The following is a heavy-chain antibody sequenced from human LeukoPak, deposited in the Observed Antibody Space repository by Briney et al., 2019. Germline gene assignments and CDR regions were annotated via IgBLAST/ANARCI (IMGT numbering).Heavy chain of an antibody. J-gene: IGHJ4*02. D-gene: IGHD3-10*01. V-gene: IGHV4-31*03. CDR3: ARVDVEYYYGSESYYVFDY. CDR1: GGSISSGGYY. Sequence: PSETLSLTCTVSGGSISSGGYYWSWIRQHPGKGLEWIGYIYYSGSTYYNPSLKSRVTISVDTSKNQFSLKLSSVTAADTAVYHCARVDVEYYYGSESYYVFDYWGQGTLVTVSS. CDR2: IYYSGST.